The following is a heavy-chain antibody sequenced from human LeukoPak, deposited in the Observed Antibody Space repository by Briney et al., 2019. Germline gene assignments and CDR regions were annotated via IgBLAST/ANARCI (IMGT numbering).Heavy chain of an antibody. Sequence: PETLSLTCTVSGGSISSYYWSWIRQPAGKGREWIGYIYYSGSTNYNPSLKGRVTISVDTSKNQFSLKLSSVTAADTAVYYCAREVYDILTGYPDYYMDVWGKGTTVTISS. CDR2: IYYSGST. D-gene: IGHD3-9*01. CDR1: GGSISSYY. V-gene: IGHV4-59*01. J-gene: IGHJ6*03. CDR3: AREVYDILTGYPDYYMDV.